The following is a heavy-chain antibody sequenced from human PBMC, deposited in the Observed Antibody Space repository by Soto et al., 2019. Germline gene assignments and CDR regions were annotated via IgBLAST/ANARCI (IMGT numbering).Heavy chain of an antibody. J-gene: IGHJ4*02. D-gene: IGHD1-26*01. CDR2: IWDRGRDI. V-gene: IGHV3-33*01. Sequence: GESLKISCAASGFTSSDYVMHWVRQAPGKGLEWVAVIWDRGRDIFYADSVKGRFTISRDNSKNTLYLQMNSLRAEDTAVYYCARDQGGQSGNFIFDNWGQGTQVTVSS. CDR1: GFTSSDYV. CDR3: ARDQGGQSGNFIFDN.